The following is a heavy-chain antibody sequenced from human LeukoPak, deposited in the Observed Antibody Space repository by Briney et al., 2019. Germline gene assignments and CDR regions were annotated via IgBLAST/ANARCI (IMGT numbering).Heavy chain of an antibody. CDR1: GGTFISYS. V-gene: IGHV1-69*01. D-gene: IGHD3-10*01. Sequence: GASVKVSCKASGGTFISYSISWVRQAPGQGLEWMGGIIPIFDTADYAQKFQGRVTITADESTSTAYMELSSLRSEDTAVFYCAREGDRNWFDPWGQGTLVTVSS. CDR3: AREGDRNWFDP. CDR2: IIPIFDTA. J-gene: IGHJ5*02.